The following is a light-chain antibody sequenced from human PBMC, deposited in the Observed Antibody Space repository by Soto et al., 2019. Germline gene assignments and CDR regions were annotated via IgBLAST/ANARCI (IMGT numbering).Light chain of an antibody. V-gene: IGKV4-1*01. CDR1: QSILDRSKNKYY. CDR2: WSS. J-gene: IGKJ1*01. CDR3: QQYFTSPWT. Sequence: DIVMTQSPDSLAVSLGEMATFNCKSSQSILDRSKNKYYLAWYQQKSGQPPKLLIYWSSLRESGVPDRFTGSGSGTDFTLTISSLQAEDVAVYYCQQYFTSPWTFGQGTQVEI.